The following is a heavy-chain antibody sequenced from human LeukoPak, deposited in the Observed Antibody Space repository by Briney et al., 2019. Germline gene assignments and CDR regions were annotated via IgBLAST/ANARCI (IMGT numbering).Heavy chain of an antibody. V-gene: IGHV3-11*01. CDR2: ISSGGDTF. CDR1: GFMFSDYY. CDR3: ARGDGVYDYVWGRSY. J-gene: IGHJ4*02. D-gene: IGHD3-16*01. Sequence: PGGSLRLSCAASGFMFSDYYMVWIRQAPGKGLEWIAYISSGGDTFFYADSVKGRFTISRGNSGDSLHLRMNSLRAEDTAVYYCARGDGVYDYVWGRSYWGQGTLVTVSS.